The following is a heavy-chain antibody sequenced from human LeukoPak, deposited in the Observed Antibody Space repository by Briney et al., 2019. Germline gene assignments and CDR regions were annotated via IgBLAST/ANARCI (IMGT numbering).Heavy chain of an antibody. CDR1: GFTFTNYA. V-gene: IGHV3-23*01. J-gene: IGHJ5*02. D-gene: IGHD3-16*01. Sequence: PGGSLRLSCATSGFTFTNYAMNWVRQAPGKRLGWVSAVTGPGDTTYYADSVKGRFFMSREDSKTTVYLQMNSLRAEDTAIYYCAKGAEIDLWGQGTLVTVSS. CDR3: AKGAEIDL. CDR2: VTGPGDTT.